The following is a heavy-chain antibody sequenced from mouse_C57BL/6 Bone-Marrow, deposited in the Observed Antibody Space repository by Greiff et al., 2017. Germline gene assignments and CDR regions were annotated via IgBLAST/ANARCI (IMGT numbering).Heavy chain of an antibody. CDR3: AKSPLRYYFDY. J-gene: IGHJ2*01. D-gene: IGHD1-1*01. CDR2: IDPSDSYT. Sequence: VQLQQPGAELVKPGASVKLSCKASGYTFTSYWMQWVKQRPGQGLEWIGEIDPSDSYTNYNQKFKGKATLTVDTSSSTAYMQLSSLTSEDSAVYYCAKSPLRYYFDYWGQGTTLTVSS. V-gene: IGHV1-50*01. CDR1: GYTFTSYW.